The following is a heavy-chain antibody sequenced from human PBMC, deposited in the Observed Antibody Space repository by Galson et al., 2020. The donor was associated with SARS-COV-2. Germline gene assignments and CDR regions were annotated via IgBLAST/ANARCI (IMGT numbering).Heavy chain of an antibody. CDR3: ASPYLAAASFFGAFDL. V-gene: IGHV3-48*03. CDR2: ISDSGTNI. D-gene: IGHD6-13*01. CDR1: GLTFINFE. J-gene: IGHJ3*01. Sequence: GESLKISCAASGLTFINFEMNWVRQAPGKGLEWIQYISDSGTNIYYADSVKARLTISRDNAKNSVYLQMTSLRAEDTAVYYCASPYLAAASFFGAFDLWGRGTLVTVSS.